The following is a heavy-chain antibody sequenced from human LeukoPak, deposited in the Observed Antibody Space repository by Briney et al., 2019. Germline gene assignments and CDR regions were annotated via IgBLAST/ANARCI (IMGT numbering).Heavy chain of an antibody. V-gene: IGHV1-69*13. D-gene: IGHD2-8*01. CDR1: GGTFSSYA. J-gene: IGHJ6*03. Sequence: SVKVSCKASGGTFSSYAISWVRQAPGQGLEWMGRIIPIFGTANYAQKFQGRVTITADESTSTAYMELSSLRSEDTAVYYCARGETPGYATHYYYYYMDVWGKGTTVTVSS. CDR2: IIPIFGTA. CDR3: ARGETPGYATHYYYYYMDV.